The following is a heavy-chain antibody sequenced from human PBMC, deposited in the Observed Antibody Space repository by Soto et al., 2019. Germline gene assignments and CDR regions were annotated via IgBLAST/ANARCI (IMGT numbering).Heavy chain of an antibody. D-gene: IGHD6-19*01. Sequence: QLQLQESGPGLVKPSETLSLTCTVSGGSIGSSSYYWGWIRQPPGKGLEWIGSIYYSGSTYYNPSLKSRVTISIDTSKNQFSLKLSSVTAADTAVYYCARTYSSGYGDWFDPWGQGTLVTVSS. V-gene: IGHV4-39*01. CDR2: IYYSGST. CDR3: ARTYSSGYGDWFDP. J-gene: IGHJ5*02. CDR1: GGSIGSSSYY.